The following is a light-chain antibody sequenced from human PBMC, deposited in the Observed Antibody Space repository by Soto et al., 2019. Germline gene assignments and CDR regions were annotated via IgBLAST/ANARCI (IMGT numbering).Light chain of an antibody. V-gene: IGLV1-44*01. CDR1: SSNIGSSN. CDR2: TNN. Sequence: QSVLTHAPASPGSPGQRVTISCSGSSSNIGSSNVNWYQQLPGTAPKLLIYTNNQRPSGVPDRFSGSKSGTAASLAISGLQSEDEADYYCAAWDDSLNGRVFGTGTKVTV. J-gene: IGLJ1*01. CDR3: AAWDDSLNGRV.